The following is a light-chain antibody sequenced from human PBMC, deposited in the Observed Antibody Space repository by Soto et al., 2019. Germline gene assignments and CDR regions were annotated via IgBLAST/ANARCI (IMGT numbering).Light chain of an antibody. CDR2: GAS. J-gene: IGKJ2*01. CDR1: QSVSSSY. CDR3: QQYGSSPYT. V-gene: IGKV3-20*01. Sequence: EIVLTQSPGTLSLSPGERATLSCRASQSVSSSYLAWYQQKPGQAPRLLIYGASSRATGIPDRFSGSGSGTGFPLTISRLEPEDFAVYYCQQYGSSPYTFGQGTQREIK.